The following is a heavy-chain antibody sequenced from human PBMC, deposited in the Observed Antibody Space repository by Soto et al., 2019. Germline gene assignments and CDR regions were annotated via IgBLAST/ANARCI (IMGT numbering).Heavy chain of an antibody. CDR2: ITRNSRTI. D-gene: IGHD1-26*01. CDR3: AKEATNINNFDY. CDR1: GFTFSNVE. V-gene: IGHV3-48*03. J-gene: IGHJ4*02. Sequence: LRVSCAGSGFTFSNVEMTWVRQAPGKGLEWSSYITRNSRTIYYADSVKGRFTISRDNAENSLYLQMNSLRAEDTAVYYCAKEATNINNFDYWGQGTLVTVSS.